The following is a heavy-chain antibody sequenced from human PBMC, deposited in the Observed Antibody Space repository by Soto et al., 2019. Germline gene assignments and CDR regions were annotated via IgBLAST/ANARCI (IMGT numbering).Heavy chain of an antibody. J-gene: IGHJ3*02. CDR1: GFTFSSYG. D-gene: IGHD2-21*02. V-gene: IGHV3-30*18. Sequence: PGGSLRLSCAASGFTFSSYGMHWVRQAPGKGLEWVAVISYDGSNKYYADSVKGRFTISRDNSKNTLYLQMNSLRAEDTAVYYCAKGDCGGDCYSFDAFEIRGQGTTVTVSS. CDR3: AKGDCGGDCYSFDAFEI. CDR2: ISYDGSNK.